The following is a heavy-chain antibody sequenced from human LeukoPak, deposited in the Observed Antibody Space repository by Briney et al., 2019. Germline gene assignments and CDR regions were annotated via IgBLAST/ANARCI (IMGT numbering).Heavy chain of an antibody. CDR3: AKPDDYSNYFDY. Sequence: PGGSLRLSCAASGFTFSSYAMSWVRQAPGKGLEWVSAISGSGGSTYYADSVKGRFTISRDNSKNTLYLQMNSLRTEDTAVYYCAKPDDYSNYFDYWGQGTLVTVSS. D-gene: IGHD4-11*01. V-gene: IGHV3-23*01. CDR1: GFTFSSYA. CDR2: ISGSGGST. J-gene: IGHJ4*02.